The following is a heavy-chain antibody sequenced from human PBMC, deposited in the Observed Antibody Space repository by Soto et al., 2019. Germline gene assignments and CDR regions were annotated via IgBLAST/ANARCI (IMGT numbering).Heavy chain of an antibody. CDR1: GFTFSSYG. J-gene: IGHJ6*02. D-gene: IGHD2-8*01. CDR2: ISYDGSNK. V-gene: IGHV3-30*18. Sequence: GGSLRVSCAASGFTFSSYGMHWVRQAPGKGLEWVAVISYDGSNKYYTDSVNGRFTISRDNSKNTLYLQMNSLRAEDTAVYYCAKVPYANYYYYYGMDVWGQGTTVTVS. CDR3: AKVPYANYYYYYGMDV.